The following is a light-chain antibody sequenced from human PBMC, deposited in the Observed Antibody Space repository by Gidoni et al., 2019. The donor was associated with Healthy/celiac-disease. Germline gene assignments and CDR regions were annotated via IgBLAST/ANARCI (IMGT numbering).Light chain of an antibody. Sequence: EIVLTQSPGTLSLSPGERATLSCRASQSVSSSYLAWYQQKPGQAPRLRISVASSRATGIPDRFSGSGSVTDFTLTISRLEPEDFAVYYCQQYGSSLWTFGQGTKVEIK. CDR2: VAS. J-gene: IGKJ1*01. CDR3: QQYGSSLWT. V-gene: IGKV3-20*01. CDR1: QSVSSSY.